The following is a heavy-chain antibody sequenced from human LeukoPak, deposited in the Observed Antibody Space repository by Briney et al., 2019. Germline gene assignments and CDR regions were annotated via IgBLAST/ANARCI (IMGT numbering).Heavy chain of an antibody. Sequence: ASVKVSCKASGYTFTGYYMHWVRQAPGQGLEWMGWINPNSGGTNYAQKFQGRVTMTRDTSINTAYMELSRLRSDDTAVYYCARDGGNYGDYGDYWGQGTLVTVSS. CDR2: INPNSGGT. CDR3: ARDGGNYGDYGDY. V-gene: IGHV1-2*02. J-gene: IGHJ4*02. D-gene: IGHD4-17*01. CDR1: GYTFTGYY.